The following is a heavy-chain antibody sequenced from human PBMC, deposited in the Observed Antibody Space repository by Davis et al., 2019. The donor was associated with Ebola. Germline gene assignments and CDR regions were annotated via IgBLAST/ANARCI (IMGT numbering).Heavy chain of an antibody. CDR1: GFTVSTNY. Sequence: GESLKTPCAAPGFTVSTNYMHWVRQTPGKGLEWVSHISDDSSSTYYADSVKGRFTISRDNAKNSLYLQLNTLRDEDTAVYFCVSAGWDHWGQGTLITVSS. CDR2: ISDDSSST. V-gene: IGHV3-48*02. CDR3: VSAGWDH. J-gene: IGHJ4*02. D-gene: IGHD2-15*01.